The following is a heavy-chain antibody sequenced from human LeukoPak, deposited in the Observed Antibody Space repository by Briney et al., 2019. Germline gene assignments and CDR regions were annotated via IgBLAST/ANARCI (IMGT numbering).Heavy chain of an antibody. J-gene: IGHJ6*02. D-gene: IGHD6-6*01. CDR2: ISYSGST. CDR3: ARNSSSPPYYYYGMDV. Sequence: SETLSLTCTVSSGSISNFYWSWIRQPPGKGLEWIACISYSGSTKYNPSLKSRVTISVDTSKNQFSLKLSSVTAADTAVYYCARNSSSPPYYYYGMDVWGQGTTVTVSS. CDR1: SGSISNFY. V-gene: IGHV4-59*01.